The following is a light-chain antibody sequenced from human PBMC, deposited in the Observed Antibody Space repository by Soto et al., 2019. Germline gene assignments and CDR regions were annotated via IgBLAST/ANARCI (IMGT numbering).Light chain of an antibody. CDR2: GAS. Sequence: MVITQSPPTVCVSPGDRVTLSCRASRTVHSNVAWYQHKPGQAPRLLIYGASFRATGMPARFSGSGFGTEFTLTISSLQSEDFAVYYCQQYNNWPRTFGQGTKVDI. CDR3: QQYNNWPRT. CDR1: RTVHSN. V-gene: IGKV3-15*01. J-gene: IGKJ1*01.